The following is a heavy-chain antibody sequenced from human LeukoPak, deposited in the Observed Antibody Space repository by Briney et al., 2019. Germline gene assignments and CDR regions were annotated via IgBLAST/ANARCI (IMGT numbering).Heavy chain of an antibody. J-gene: IGHJ4*02. V-gene: IGHV3-9*01. CDR3: ARAQPASGLSYYFDY. CDR1: GLTFDDYA. CDR2: ISWNSGSI. Sequence: SLRLSCAASGLTFDDYAMHWVRQAPGKGLEWVSGISWNSGSIGYADSVKGRFTISRDNSKNTLYLQMNSLRAEDTAVYYCARAQPASGLSYYFDYWGQGTLVTVSS. D-gene: IGHD3-10*01.